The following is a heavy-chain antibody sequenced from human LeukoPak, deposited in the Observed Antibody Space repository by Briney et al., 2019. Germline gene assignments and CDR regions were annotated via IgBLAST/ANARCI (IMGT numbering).Heavy chain of an antibody. V-gene: IGHV4-59*01. CDR2: IYYSGST. D-gene: IGHD3-22*01. J-gene: IGHJ4*02. CDR1: GGSISSYY. CDR3: ARDTYYYDSSGSFDY. Sequence: SETLSLTCTASGGSISSYYWSWIRQPPGKGLEWIGYIYYSGSTNYNPSLKSRVTISVDTSKNQFSLKLSSVTAADTAVYYCARDTYYYDSSGSFDYWGQGTLVTVSS.